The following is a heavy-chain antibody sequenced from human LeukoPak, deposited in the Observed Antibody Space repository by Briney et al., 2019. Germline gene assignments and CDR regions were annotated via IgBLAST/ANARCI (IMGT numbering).Heavy chain of an antibody. D-gene: IGHD6-13*01. V-gene: IGHV3-53*01. CDR3: ARDRAAADP. CDR2: IYTADTT. CDR1: GLDFSDAW. Sequence: GGSLRLSCAASGLDFSDAWMTWVRQAPGKGLECVSVIYTADTTYYADSVKGRFTISRDDSKNTLSLQMDNLRAEDTAVYYCARDRAAADPWGQGTLVTVSS. J-gene: IGHJ5*02.